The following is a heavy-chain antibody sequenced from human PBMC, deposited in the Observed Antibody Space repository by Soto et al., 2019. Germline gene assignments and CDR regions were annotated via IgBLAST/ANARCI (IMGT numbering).Heavy chain of an antibody. CDR3: ARGRASGSYYLLDY. CDR1: GDTFTTYD. D-gene: IGHD3-10*01. CDR2: INPNSGNI. Sequence: SVKVSCKASGDTFTTYDINWVRQATGQGLEWMGWINPNSGNIGYAQRFQGRVTMTRDTAIRTAYMEVSSLRSDDTAVYYCARGRASGSYYLLDYWGQGTLVTVSS. J-gene: IGHJ4*02. V-gene: IGHV1-8*01.